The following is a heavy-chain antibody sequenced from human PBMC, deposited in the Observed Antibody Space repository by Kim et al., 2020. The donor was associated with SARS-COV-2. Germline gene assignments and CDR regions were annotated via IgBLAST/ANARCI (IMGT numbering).Heavy chain of an antibody. D-gene: IGHD4-17*01. Sequence: NHAQKFQGRVTITADESTSTAYMERSSLRSEDTAVYYCALRGSYGDYVEVWGQGTLVTVSS. J-gene: IGHJ4*02. CDR3: ALRGSYGDYVEV. V-gene: IGHV1-69*01.